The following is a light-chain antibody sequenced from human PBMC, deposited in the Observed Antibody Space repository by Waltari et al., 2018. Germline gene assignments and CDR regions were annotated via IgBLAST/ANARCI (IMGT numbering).Light chain of an antibody. CDR1: QSIDIW. CDR2: KAS. Sequence: DIQMTQSPSPLSASVGDRVPITCRASQSIDIWLAWYQQKPGKAPKLLIYKASTLERGVPSRFSGSGSGTEFTLTISSLQPDDFATYYCQQYNIYWTFGQGTKVEIK. J-gene: IGKJ1*01. CDR3: QQYNIYWT. V-gene: IGKV1-5*03.